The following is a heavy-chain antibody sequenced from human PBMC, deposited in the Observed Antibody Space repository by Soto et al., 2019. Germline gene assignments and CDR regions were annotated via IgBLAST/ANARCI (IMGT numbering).Heavy chain of an antibody. J-gene: IGHJ4*02. V-gene: IGHV3-21*06. CDR1: GFTFTRYS. CDR3: ARESEDLTSNFDY. CDR2: ISSTTNYI. Sequence: GGSLRLSCSASGFTFTRYSMNWVRQAPGKGLEWVSSISSTTNYIYYGDSMKGRFTISRDNAKNSLYLEMNSLRAEDTAVYYCARESEDLTSNFDYWGQGTLVTVS.